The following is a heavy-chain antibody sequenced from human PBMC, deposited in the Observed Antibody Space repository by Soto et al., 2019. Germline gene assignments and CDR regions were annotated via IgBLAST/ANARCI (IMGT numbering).Heavy chain of an antibody. D-gene: IGHD4-17*01. V-gene: IGHV6-1*01. J-gene: IGHJ5*02. CDR1: GDSVSSNSAA. CDR3: ARGPTALDP. Sequence: SETLSLTCAISGDSVSSNSAAWNWIRQSPSRGLEWLGRTYCRSKWYSVYAVSVKGRITIKPDTSKNQFSLQLNSVTPEDTAVYYCARGPTALDPWGQGTLVTVSS. CDR2: TYCRSKWYS.